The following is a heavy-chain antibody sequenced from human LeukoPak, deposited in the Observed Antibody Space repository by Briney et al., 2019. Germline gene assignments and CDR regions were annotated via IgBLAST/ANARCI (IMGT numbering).Heavy chain of an antibody. CDR3: ARRYSSGWYENWFDP. D-gene: IGHD6-19*01. CDR2: IYHSGST. Sequence: SGTLSLTCAVSGGSISSSNWWSWVRQPPGKGLEWIGEIYHSGSTNYNPSLKSRVTISVDKSKNQFSLKLSSVTAADTAVYYCARRYSSGWYENWFDPWGQGTLVTVSS. V-gene: IGHV4-4*02. CDR1: GGSISSSNW. J-gene: IGHJ5*02.